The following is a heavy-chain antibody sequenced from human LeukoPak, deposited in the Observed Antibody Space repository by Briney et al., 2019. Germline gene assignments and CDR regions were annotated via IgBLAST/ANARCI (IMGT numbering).Heavy chain of an antibody. V-gene: IGHV4-30-4*01. D-gene: IGHD5-24*01. CDR1: GASISSGGYY. J-gene: IGHJ4*02. Sequence: SETLSLTCTVSGASISSGGYYWNWMRQPPGKGLEWIGYIYYSRSTSYSPSLKSRLTISVDTSKNQFSLKLSSVTAADTAVYYCARDGYNSGYFDYWGQGTLVTVSS. CDR2: IYYSRST. CDR3: ARDGYNSGYFDY.